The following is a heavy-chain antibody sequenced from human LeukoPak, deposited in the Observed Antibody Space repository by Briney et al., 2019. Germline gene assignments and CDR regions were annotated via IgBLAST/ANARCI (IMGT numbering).Heavy chain of an antibody. CDR3: AREYYDFWSGYSHFDY. V-gene: IGHV3-11*01. D-gene: IGHD3-3*01. J-gene: IGHJ4*02. Sequence: PGGSLRLSCAASGFNFSDYYMSWLRQAPGKGLEWVSYISSSGSTIYYADSVKGRFTISRDNAKNSLYLQMNSLRAEDTAVYYCAREYYDFWSGYSHFDYWGQGTLVTVSS. CDR2: ISSSGSTI. CDR1: GFNFSDYY.